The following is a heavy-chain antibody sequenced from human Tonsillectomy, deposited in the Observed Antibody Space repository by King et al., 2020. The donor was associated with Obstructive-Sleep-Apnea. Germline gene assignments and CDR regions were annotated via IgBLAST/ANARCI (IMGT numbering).Heavy chain of an antibody. CDR3: ARGGAAMGGEFDY. Sequence: DVQLVESGGGLVQPGGSLRLSCAASGFTFSNYWINWVRQAPGKGLEWVANIKQDGSEKYYVDSVKGRFTISRDNAKSSMFLQMSSLRAEDTALYYCARGGAAMGGEFDYWGQGALVTVSS. V-gene: IGHV3-7*03. CDR2: IKQDGSEK. D-gene: IGHD3-16*01. CDR1: GFTFSNYW. J-gene: IGHJ4*02.